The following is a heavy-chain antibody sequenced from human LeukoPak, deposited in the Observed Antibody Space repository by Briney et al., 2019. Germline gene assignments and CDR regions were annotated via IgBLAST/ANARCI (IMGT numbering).Heavy chain of an antibody. J-gene: IGHJ6*04. D-gene: IGHD3-10*02. CDR2: ISGSGLNA. CDR1: GFTFSNTA. V-gene: IGHV3-23*01. CDR3: AELGITMIGGV. Sequence: GGSLRLSCAASGFTFSNTAMSWVRQAPGKGLEWLSIISGSGLNAYYADSVKGRFTISRDNSKSTLFLQMNSLRAEDTAVYYCAELGITMIGGVWGKGTTVTISS.